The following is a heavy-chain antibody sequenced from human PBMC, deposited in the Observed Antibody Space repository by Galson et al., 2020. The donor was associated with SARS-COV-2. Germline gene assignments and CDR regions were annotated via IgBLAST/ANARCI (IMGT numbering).Heavy chain of an antibody. Sequence: ETSETLSLACTVSGASISNEGYYWGWIRPHPGKGLEWIAYIYFTGSAYYNPSLKSRVTISVDTSKNQFSLRLKSVTAADTAIYFCARDNRIAVTKRGAFDIWGQGTMVTVSS. D-gene: IGHD6-19*01. V-gene: IGHV4-31*03. CDR1: GASISNEGYY. CDR2: IYFTGSA. J-gene: IGHJ3*02. CDR3: ARDNRIAVTKRGAFDI.